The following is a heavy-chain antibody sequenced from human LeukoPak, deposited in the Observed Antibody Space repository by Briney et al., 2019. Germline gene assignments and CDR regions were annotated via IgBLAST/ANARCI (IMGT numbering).Heavy chain of an antibody. CDR1: GYSFTSYW. Sequence: GESLKISCKGSGYSFTSYWIGWVRQMPGKGLEWMGIIYPGDSDTRYSPSFQGQVTISADKSISTAYLQWSSLKASDTAMYYCARLLGYCSSTSCSMRWVYFDYWGQGTLVTVSS. CDR3: ARLLGYCSSTSCSMRWVYFDY. D-gene: IGHD2-2*01. J-gene: IGHJ4*02. V-gene: IGHV5-51*01. CDR2: IYPGDSDT.